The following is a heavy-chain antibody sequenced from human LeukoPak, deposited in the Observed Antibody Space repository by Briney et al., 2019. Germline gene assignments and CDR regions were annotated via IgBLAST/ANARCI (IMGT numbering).Heavy chain of an antibody. J-gene: IGHJ4*02. Sequence: PGGSLRLSCAASGFTFRSYSMNWVRQAPGKGLERVSSISSSSSYIYYADSVKGRFTISRDNAKNSLYLQMNSLRAEDTAVYYCARDLRTVTYREGFDYWGQGTLVTVSS. CDR1: GFTFRSYS. CDR2: ISSSSSYI. V-gene: IGHV3-21*01. CDR3: ARDLRTVTYREGFDY. D-gene: IGHD4-17*01.